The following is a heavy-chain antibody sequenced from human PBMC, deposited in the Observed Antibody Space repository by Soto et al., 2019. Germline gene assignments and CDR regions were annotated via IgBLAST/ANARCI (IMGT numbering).Heavy chain of an antibody. Sequence: QVQLVESGGGVVQPGRSLRLSCAASGFTFSSYGMHWVRQAPGKGLEWVAVILYDGSNKYYEDSVKGRFTISRDNSKNTLYLAMNSLRAEDTAVYYCAKDRARYCGGGSCYSIFDYWGQGTLVTVSS. V-gene: IGHV3-30*18. J-gene: IGHJ4*02. CDR3: AKDRARYCGGGSCYSIFDY. CDR1: GFTFSSYG. CDR2: ILYDGSNK. D-gene: IGHD2-15*01.